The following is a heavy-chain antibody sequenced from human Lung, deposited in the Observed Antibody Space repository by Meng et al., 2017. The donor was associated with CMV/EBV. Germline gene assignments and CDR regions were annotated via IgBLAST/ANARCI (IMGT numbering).Heavy chain of an antibody. V-gene: IGHV3-23*01. CDR2: FDYTITAT. J-gene: IGHJ4*02. D-gene: IGHD6-19*01. CDR3: AKRGLGTEYSDGWYISH. CDR1: FNFRNSA. Sequence: FNFRNSAMAWFRQAPGKGLEWVSCFDYTITATYYTDSVKGRFAISRDTSKNTLYLEMNSLRVEDTAMYFCAKRGLGTEYSDGWYISHWGQGTLVTVSS.